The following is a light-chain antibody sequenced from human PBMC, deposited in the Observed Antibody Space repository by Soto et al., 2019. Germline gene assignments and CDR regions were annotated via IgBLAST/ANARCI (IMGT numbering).Light chain of an antibody. J-gene: IGKJ5*01. V-gene: IGKV3-15*01. Sequence: LVMTQSPATQSVSPGEGVTLSCRASQSVRSHLAWYQQKPGQPPRLLIYGASTRATGIPARFSGSGFGTEFTLTISSLQSEDFAVYYCQQYKNWPLFGQGTRLEIK. CDR3: QQYKNWPL. CDR1: QSVRSH. CDR2: GAS.